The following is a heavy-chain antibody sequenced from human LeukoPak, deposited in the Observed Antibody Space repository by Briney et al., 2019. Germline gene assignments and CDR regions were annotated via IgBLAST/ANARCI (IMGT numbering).Heavy chain of an antibody. CDR3: ARDSADYGDYDY. CDR1: GYTFTSYF. Sequence: ASVKVSCKASGYTFTSYFMHWVRRAPGQGLDWMGIINPSGGSTSYAQKFQGRVTMTRDTSTSTVYMELSSLRSEDTAVYYCARDSADYGDYDYWGQGTLVTVSS. CDR2: INPSGGST. V-gene: IGHV1-46*01. D-gene: IGHD4-17*01. J-gene: IGHJ4*02.